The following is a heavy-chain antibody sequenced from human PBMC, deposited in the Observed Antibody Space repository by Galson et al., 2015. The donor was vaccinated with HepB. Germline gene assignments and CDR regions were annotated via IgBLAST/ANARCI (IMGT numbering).Heavy chain of an antibody. V-gene: IGHV3-30-3*01. CDR1: GFTFSSYA. D-gene: IGHD6-19*01. CDR2: ISYDGSNK. Sequence: SLRLSCAASGFTFSSYAMHWVRQAPGKGLEWVAVISYDGSNKYYADSVKGRFTISRDNSKNTLYLQMNSLRAEDTAVYYCARDVEPLAGTVPPPYNGMDVWGQGTTVTVSS. CDR3: ARDVEPLAGTVPPPYNGMDV. J-gene: IGHJ6*02.